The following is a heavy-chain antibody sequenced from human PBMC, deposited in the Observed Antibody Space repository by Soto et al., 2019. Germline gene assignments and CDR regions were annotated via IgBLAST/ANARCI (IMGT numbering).Heavy chain of an antibody. V-gene: IGHV4-30-4*01. Sequence: PSETLSLTCTVSGGSISSGDYYWSWIRQPPGKGLEWIGNIYYSGSTYYNPSLKSRVTISVDTSKNQFSLKLSSVTAADTAVYYCARGRGYSYGLDPWGQGTLVT. J-gene: IGHJ5*02. CDR3: ARGRGYSYGLDP. CDR2: IYYSGST. CDR1: GGSISSGDYY. D-gene: IGHD5-18*01.